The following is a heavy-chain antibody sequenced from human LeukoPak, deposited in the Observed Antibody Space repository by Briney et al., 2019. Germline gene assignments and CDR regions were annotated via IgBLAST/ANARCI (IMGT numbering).Heavy chain of an antibody. V-gene: IGHV4-34*01. J-gene: IGHJ6*03. D-gene: IGHD2-2*01. CDR2: INHSGNT. CDR1: VGSFSGYY. CDR3: ARVYRRGAQLLTSYYMDV. Sequence: PSETLSLTCAVYVGSFSGYYWSWIRQPPGKGLEWIGEINHSGNTNSNPSLKSRVTLSVDTPKNHFSLRLRSLSAPDTAVYYCARVYRRGAQLLTSYYMDVWGKGTTVTVSS.